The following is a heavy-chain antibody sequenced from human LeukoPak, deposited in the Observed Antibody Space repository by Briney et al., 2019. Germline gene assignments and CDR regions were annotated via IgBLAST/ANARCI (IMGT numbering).Heavy chain of an antibody. D-gene: IGHD4-17*01. J-gene: IGHJ6*02. CDR3: ARNTVTTRVYGMDV. V-gene: IGHV4-59*12. CDR2: IYYSGST. Sequence: PSETLSLTCTVSGGSISSYYWSWIRQPPGKGLEWIGSIYYSGSTYYNPSLKSRVTISVDTSKNQFSLKLSSVTAADTAVYYCARNTVTTRVYGMDVWGQGTTVTVSS. CDR1: GGSISSYY.